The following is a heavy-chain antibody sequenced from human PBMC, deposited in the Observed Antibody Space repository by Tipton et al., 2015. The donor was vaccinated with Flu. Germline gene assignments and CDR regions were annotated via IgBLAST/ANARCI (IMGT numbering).Heavy chain of an antibody. J-gene: IGHJ4*02. D-gene: IGHD6-19*01. Sequence: QVQLVQSGGGLVKPGGSLRLSCAASGFTFSGYGMHWVRQAPGKGLEWVAFIRHDESDKYYADSVKGRFTISRDNSKNALHLAINSLRPEDTAVYYCAKDGWDTSGWYPFDYWGQGTLVTVSS. CDR1: GFTFSGYG. CDR3: AKDGWDTSGWYPFDY. V-gene: IGHV3-30*02. CDR2: IRHDESDK.